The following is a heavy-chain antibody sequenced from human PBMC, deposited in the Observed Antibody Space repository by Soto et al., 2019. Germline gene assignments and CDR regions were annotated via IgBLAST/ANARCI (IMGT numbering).Heavy chain of an antibody. V-gene: IGHV3-33*01. CDR3: ARGTTSYYYYMDV. Sequence: QVQLVESGGGVVQPGRSLRLSCAASGFTFSSYGMHWVRQAPGKGLAWVAVIWYDGSNKYYADSVKGRFTISRDNSKNTLDLQMNSLRAEDTAVYYCARGTTSYYYYMDVWGKGTTVTVSS. J-gene: IGHJ6*03. D-gene: IGHD1-1*01. CDR1: GFTFSSYG. CDR2: IWYDGSNK.